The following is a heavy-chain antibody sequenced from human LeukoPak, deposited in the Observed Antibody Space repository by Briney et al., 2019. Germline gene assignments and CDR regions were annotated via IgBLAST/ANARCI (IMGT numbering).Heavy chain of an antibody. V-gene: IGHV4-39*01. Sequence: SETLSLTCTVSGGSISSSSYYWGWIRQPPGKGLEWIGSIYYSGSTYYNPSLKSRVTISVDTSKNQFSLKLSSVTAADTAVYYCARQQWLVHYHFDYWGQGTLVTVSS. CDR1: GGSISSSSYY. CDR2: IYYSGST. D-gene: IGHD6-19*01. CDR3: ARQQWLVHYHFDY. J-gene: IGHJ4*02.